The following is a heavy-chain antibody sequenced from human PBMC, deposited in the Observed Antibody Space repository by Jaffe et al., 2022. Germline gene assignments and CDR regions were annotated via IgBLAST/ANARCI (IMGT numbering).Heavy chain of an antibody. CDR3: AKDTGGLHQRHRVGLYFDY. D-gene: IGHD4-4*01. CDR2: ISGSGGST. J-gene: IGHJ4*02. V-gene: IGHV3-23*01. CDR1: GFTFSSYA. Sequence: EVQLLESGGGLVQPGGSLRLSCAASGFTFSSYAMSWVRQAPGKGLEWVSAISGSGGSTYYADSVKGRFTISRDNSKNTLYLQMNSLRAEDTAVYYCAKDTGGLHQRHRVGLYFDYWGQGTLVTVSS.